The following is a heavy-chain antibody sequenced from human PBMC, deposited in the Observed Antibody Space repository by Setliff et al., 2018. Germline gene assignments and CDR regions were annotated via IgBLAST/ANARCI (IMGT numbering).Heavy chain of an antibody. CDR3: ARVVRGRFDAYYYYMDV. D-gene: IGHD3-10*02. Sequence: GGSLRLSCVVSGFTFRSYSMHWVRQVPGQGLEWVSSISGSGSYIYYADSVKGRFSISRDNSKNTLYLQMNTLRVEDTAVYYCARVVRGRFDAYYYYMDVWGTGTTVTVSS. J-gene: IGHJ6*03. CDR1: GFTFRSYS. CDR2: ISGSGSYI. V-gene: IGHV3-21*01.